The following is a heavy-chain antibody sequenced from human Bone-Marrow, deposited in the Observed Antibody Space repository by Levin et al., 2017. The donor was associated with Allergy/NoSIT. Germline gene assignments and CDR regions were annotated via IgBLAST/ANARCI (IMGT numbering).Heavy chain of an antibody. CDR3: ARAGDYSSAFDI. CDR2: ISAQGNP. J-gene: IGHJ3*02. D-gene: IGHD2-15*01. CDR1: GYTFSRSG. V-gene: IGHV1-18*01. Sequence: ASVKVSCKASGYTFSRSGITWVRQAPGQGPEWMGWISAQGNPEYSQKVEGRVTMTRDTSTSIAYMELRSLRFDDTAVIYCARAGDYSSAFDIWGQGTMLTVSS.